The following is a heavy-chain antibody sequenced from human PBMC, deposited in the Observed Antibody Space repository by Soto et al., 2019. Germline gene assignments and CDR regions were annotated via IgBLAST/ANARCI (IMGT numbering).Heavy chain of an antibody. CDR2: ISAYNGNT. J-gene: IGHJ5*02. Sequence: ETGASVKVSCKASGYTFTSYGISWVRQAPGQGLEWMGWISAYNGNTNYAQKLQGRVTMTTDTSTSTAYMELRSLRSDDTAVYYCARDPRILSSRYWFDPWGQGTLVTVSS. CDR1: GYTFTSYG. V-gene: IGHV1-18*01. CDR3: ARDPRILSSRYWFDP. D-gene: IGHD2-15*01.